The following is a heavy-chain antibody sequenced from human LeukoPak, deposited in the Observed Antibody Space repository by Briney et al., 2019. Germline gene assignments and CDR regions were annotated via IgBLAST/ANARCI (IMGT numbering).Heavy chain of an antibody. Sequence: GASVKVSCKASGGTFSSYAISWVRQAPGQGLEWMGGIIPIFGTANYAQKFQGRVTITADESTSTVYMELSSLRSEDTAVYYCARYCSSTSCYDMVDDYGDYENYFDYWGQGTLVTVSS. CDR2: IIPIFGTA. V-gene: IGHV1-69*13. CDR3: ARYCSSTSCYDMVDDYGDYENYFDY. D-gene: IGHD2-2*01. CDR1: GGTFSSYA. J-gene: IGHJ4*02.